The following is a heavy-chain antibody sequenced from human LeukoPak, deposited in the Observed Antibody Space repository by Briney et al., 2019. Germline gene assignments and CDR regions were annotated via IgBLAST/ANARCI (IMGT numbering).Heavy chain of an antibody. Sequence: SETLSLTCTVSGGSISSGSYYWSWIRQPAGKGLEWIGRIYTSGSTNYNPSLESRVTISVDKSRNQFSLKLTSVTAADTAVYFCARDSHYPSGDFYMSYFFDYWGQGTLVTVSS. V-gene: IGHV4-61*02. J-gene: IGHJ4*02. CDR2: IYTSGST. CDR3: ARDSHYPSGDFYMSYFFDY. CDR1: GGSISSGSYY. D-gene: IGHD3-10*01.